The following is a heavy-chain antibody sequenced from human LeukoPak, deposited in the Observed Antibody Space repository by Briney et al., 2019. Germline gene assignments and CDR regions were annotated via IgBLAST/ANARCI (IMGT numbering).Heavy chain of an antibody. CDR3: ARGNLFDY. CDR2: INHSGST. J-gene: IGHJ4*02. CDR1: GGSFSGYY. Sequence: SETLSLTCAVYGGSFSGYYWSWIRQPQGKWLEWIGEINHSGSTNYNPSLKSRVTISVDTSKNQFSLKLSSVTAADTAVYYCARGNLFDYWGQGTLVTVSS. D-gene: IGHD1-14*01. V-gene: IGHV4-34*01.